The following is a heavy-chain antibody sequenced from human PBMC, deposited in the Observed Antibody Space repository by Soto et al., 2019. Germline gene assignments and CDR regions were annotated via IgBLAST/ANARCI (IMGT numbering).Heavy chain of an antibody. CDR1: GFSLSTSGVG. Sequence: QITLKESGPTLVKPTQTPTLTCTFSGFSLSTSGVGVGWIRQPPGKALEWLALIYWDDDKRYSPSLKSRLTITKDTSKNQVVLTMTNMDPVDTATYYCAHGLVVPAAILVVEWFDPWGQGTLVTVSS. J-gene: IGHJ5*02. CDR3: AHGLVVPAAILVVEWFDP. D-gene: IGHD2-2*02. CDR2: IYWDDDK. V-gene: IGHV2-5*02.